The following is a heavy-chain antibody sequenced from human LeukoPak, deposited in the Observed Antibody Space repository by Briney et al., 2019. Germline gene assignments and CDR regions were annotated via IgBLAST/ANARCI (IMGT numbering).Heavy chain of an antibody. V-gene: IGHV4-59*01. Sequence: SSETLSLTCTVSGGSISSYYWSWIRQPPGKGLEWIGYIYYSGSTNYNPSLKSRVTISVDTSKNQFSLKLSSVTAADTAVYYCARGRSGDWGQGTLVTVSS. CDR2: IYYSGST. D-gene: IGHD1-26*01. CDR3: ARGRSGD. J-gene: IGHJ4*02. CDR1: GGSISSYY.